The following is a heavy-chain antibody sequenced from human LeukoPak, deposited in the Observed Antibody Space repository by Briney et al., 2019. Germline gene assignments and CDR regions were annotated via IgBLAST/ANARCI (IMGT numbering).Heavy chain of an antibody. J-gene: IGHJ4*02. CDR2: TNSGGTST. CDR1: GFPFSDFS. Sequence: GGSLRLSCATSGFPFSDFSMSWVRRAPGKGLEWISTTNSGGTSTYYAESVKGRFTISRDNSKNTLYLQMSSLRVEDTAVYYCAKQSYARSLGEGGPGTLVSVSS. V-gene: IGHV3-23*01. CDR3: AKQSYARSLGE. D-gene: IGHD2-8*01.